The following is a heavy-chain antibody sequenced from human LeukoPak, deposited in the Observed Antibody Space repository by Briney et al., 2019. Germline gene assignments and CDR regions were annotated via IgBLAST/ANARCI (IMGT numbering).Heavy chain of an antibody. CDR1: GGSFSGYY. D-gene: IGHD4-17*01. V-gene: IGHV4-34*01. CDR3: ARAYGDYNLYYYYYMDV. CDR2: INHSGST. Sequence: SETLSLTCAVYGGSFSGYYWSWIRQPPGKGLEWIGEINHSGSTNYNPSLKSRVTISVDTSKNQFSLKLSSVTAADTAVYYCARAYGDYNLYYYYYMDVWGKGTTVTISS. J-gene: IGHJ6*03.